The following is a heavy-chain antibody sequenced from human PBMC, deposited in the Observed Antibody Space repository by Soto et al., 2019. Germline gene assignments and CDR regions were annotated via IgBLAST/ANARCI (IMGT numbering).Heavy chain of an antibody. CDR3: AKDKRYNWNDGTYYFDY. V-gene: IGHV3-20*04. J-gene: IGHJ4*02. CDR2: ISWNGGTT. D-gene: IGHD1-20*01. Sequence: GGSLRLSCAASGFTFDDYGMTWVRQAPGKGLEWVSGISWNGGTTGYADSVKGRFTISRDNAKSSLHLEMNSLRAEDTALYYCAKDKRYNWNDGTYYFDYWGQGTLVTVSS. CDR1: GFTFDDYG.